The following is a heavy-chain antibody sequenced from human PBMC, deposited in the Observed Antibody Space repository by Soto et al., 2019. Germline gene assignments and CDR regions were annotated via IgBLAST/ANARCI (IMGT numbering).Heavy chain of an antibody. CDR1: GFTVSSNY. D-gene: IGHD6-6*01. V-gene: IGHV3-53*01. J-gene: IGHJ6*02. CDR2: IYSGGST. CDR3: ARARGEQLVPPYYYGMDV. Sequence: EVQLVEPGGGLIQPGGSLRLSCAASGFTVSSNYMSWVRQAPGKGLEWVSVIYSGGSTYYADSVKGRFTISRDNSKNTLYLQMNSLRAEDTAVYYCARARGEQLVPPYYYGMDVWGQGTTVTVSS.